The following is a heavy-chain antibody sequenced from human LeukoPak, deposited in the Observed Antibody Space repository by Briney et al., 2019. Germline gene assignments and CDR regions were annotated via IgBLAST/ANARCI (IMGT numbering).Heavy chain of an antibody. CDR2: MYPSGST. Sequence: SETLSLTCAVSGGSISSSNWWSWVRQPPGKGLEWIGEMYPSGSTNYNPSLKSRVTISIDKSKNQFSLKLTSVTAADTAVYYCARFIAAPYYFDYWGRGTLVTVSS. V-gene: IGHV4-4*02. D-gene: IGHD6-13*01. CDR1: GGSISSSNW. CDR3: ARFIAAPYYFDY. J-gene: IGHJ4*02.